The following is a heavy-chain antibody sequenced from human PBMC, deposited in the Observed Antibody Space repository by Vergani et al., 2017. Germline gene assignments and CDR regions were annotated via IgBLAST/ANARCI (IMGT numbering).Heavy chain of an antibody. CDR2: IYSGGST. CDR1: GFTVSSNY. J-gene: IGHJ6*03. V-gene: IGHV3-66*02. Sequence: EVQLVESGGGLVQPGGSLRLSCAASGFTVSSNYMSWVRQAPGKGLEWVSVIYSGGSTYYADSVKGRFTISRDNSKNTLYLQMNSLRAEDTAVYYCARAPWGVGRLYYMDVWGKGTTVTVSS. CDR3: ARAPWGVGRLYYMDV. D-gene: IGHD3-16*01.